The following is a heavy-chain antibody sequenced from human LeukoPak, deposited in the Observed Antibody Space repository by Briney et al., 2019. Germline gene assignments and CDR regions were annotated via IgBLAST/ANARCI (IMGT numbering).Heavy chain of an antibody. J-gene: IGHJ5*02. CDR3: ASFSWGSGTYIQEGIWSWFDP. CDR2: ISNSGNT. Sequence: KTSETLSLTCTVSGGSIRGYYWSWIRQPPGKGLEWIGYISNSGNTNYNPSLKSRLTISVDTSKNHFSLRLTSVTAADTDVYYCASFSWGSGTYIQEGIWSWFDPWGQGTLVTVSS. V-gene: IGHV4-59*08. CDR1: GGSIRGYY. D-gene: IGHD3-10*01.